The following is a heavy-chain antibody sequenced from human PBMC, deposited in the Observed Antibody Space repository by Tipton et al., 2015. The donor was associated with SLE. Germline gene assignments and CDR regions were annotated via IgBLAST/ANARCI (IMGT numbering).Heavy chain of an antibody. CDR1: GLSMRTHG. D-gene: IGHD2-2*01. CDR2: VWSDERKK. V-gene: IGHV3-30*02. CDR3: ATRYCSSTSCNSTLGY. J-gene: IGHJ4*02. Sequence: SLRLSCVASGLSMRTHGVHWVRQAPGKGLEWLAIVWSDERKKYFADSVKGRFTISRDNSKNTLFLQMNSLRPEDTAEFYCATRYCSSTSCNSTLGYWGQGTLVTVSS.